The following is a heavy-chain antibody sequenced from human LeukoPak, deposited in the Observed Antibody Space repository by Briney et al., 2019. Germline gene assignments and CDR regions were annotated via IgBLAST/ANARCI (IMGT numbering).Heavy chain of an antibody. CDR1: VFTFSDCY. D-gene: IGHD2-15*01. CDR3: GKAHQDFEVVVRATGGPIDY. CDR2: ISSRGTAI. Sequence: GGSLRLFCAASVFTFSDCYISWITQAPGKGLVWVSYISSRGTAIYYADSVKGWFAISRDNAKNSLYLQMDSLRAEDTAVYYCGKAHQDFEVVVRATGGPIDYWGQATLVTVSP. J-gene: IGHJ4*02. V-gene: IGHV3-11*01.